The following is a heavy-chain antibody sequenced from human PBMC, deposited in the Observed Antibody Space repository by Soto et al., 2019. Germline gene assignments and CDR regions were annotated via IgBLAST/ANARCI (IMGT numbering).Heavy chain of an antibody. D-gene: IGHD3-22*01. J-gene: IGHJ4*02. V-gene: IGHV4-30-2*01. CDR2: IYHSGTA. CDR3: ARDRRSLYSDGSGLDY. CDR1: GGSISSGGFS. Sequence: QLHLQESGSGLVKPSQTLSLTCAVSGGSISSGGFSWTWIRQPPGGGLEWIGNIYHSGTASYNPARTSRVTISIDISKNLFSLTLRSVTAADTALYYCARDRRSLYSDGSGLDYWGQGTLVAVSS.